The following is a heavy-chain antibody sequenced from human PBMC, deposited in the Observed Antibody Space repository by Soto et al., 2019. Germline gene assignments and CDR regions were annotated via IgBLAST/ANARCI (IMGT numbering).Heavy chain of an antibody. CDR2: IKSKTDGGTT. J-gene: IGHJ1*01. CDR1: GFTFSNAW. V-gene: IGHV3-15*01. D-gene: IGHD3-22*01. CDR3: TTSGFGDDSSCYYSG. Sequence: EVQLVESGGGLVKPGGSLRLSCAASGFTFSNAWMSWVRQAPGKGLEWVGRIKSKTDGGTTDYAAPVKGRFTIPSDDSKNTLYLQMNSLKTEDTALYYCTTSGFGDDSSCYYSGWGQGTLVNVSS.